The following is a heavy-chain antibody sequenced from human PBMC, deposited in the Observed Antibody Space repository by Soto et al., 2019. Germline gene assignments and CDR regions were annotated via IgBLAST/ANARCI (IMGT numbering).Heavy chain of an antibody. CDR3: ARTRAVWFDP. Sequence: QLQLQESGPGLVKPSETLSLTCTVSGGSISSSSYYWGWIRQPPGKGLEWIGSIYYSGSTYYNPSLKSRVTISVDTSKNQFSLKLSSVTAADTAVYYCARTRAVWFDPWGQGTLATVSS. CDR1: GGSISSSSYY. J-gene: IGHJ5*02. V-gene: IGHV4-39*01. D-gene: IGHD6-19*01. CDR2: IYYSGST.